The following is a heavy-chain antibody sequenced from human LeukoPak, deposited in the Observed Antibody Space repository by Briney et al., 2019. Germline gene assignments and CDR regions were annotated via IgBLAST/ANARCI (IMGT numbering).Heavy chain of an antibody. V-gene: IGHV4-34*01. CDR3: ARGYYDYVWGSYRYPNWFDP. CDR2: INHSGST. Sequence: PSETLSLTCAVYGGSFSGYYWSRIRQPPGKGLEWIGEINHSGSTNYNPSLKSRVTISVDTSKNQFSLKLSSVTAADTAVYYCARGYYDYVWGSYRYPNWFDPWGQGTLVTVSS. J-gene: IGHJ5*02. CDR1: GGSFSGYY. D-gene: IGHD3-16*02.